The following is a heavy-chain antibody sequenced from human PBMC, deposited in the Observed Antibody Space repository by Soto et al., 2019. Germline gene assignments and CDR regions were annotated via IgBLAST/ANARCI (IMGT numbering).Heavy chain of an antibody. CDR1: GGSISSGGYS. V-gene: IGHV4-30-2*01. D-gene: IGHD5-18*01. J-gene: IGHJ4*02. CDR3: ASVGGYSYGYVQDY. CDR2: IYHSGST. Sequence: QLQLQESGSGLVKPSQTLSLTCAVSGGSISSGGYSWSWIRQPPGKGLEWIGYIYHSGSTYYNPSLKGRVTISVDRSKNQFSLKLSSVTAADTAVYYCASVGGYSYGYVQDYWGQGTLVTVSS.